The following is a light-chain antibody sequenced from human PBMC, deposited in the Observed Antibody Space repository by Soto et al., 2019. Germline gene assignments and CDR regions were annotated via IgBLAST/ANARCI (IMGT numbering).Light chain of an antibody. CDR3: CSYTGGSTAYV. CDR1: SSDVGGYNY. CDR2: GVN. V-gene: IGLV2-14*01. Sequence: QSALTQPASVSGSPGQSITISCTGTSSDVGGYNYVSWYQQHPGKAPKLLIYGVNNRPSGVSNRFSGSKSGDTASLTISGLQTEDEADYYCCSYTGGSTAYVFGTGTKLTVL. J-gene: IGLJ1*01.